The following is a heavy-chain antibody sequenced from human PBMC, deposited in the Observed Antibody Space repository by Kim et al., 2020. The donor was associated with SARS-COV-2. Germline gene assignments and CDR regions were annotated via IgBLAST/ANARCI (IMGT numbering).Heavy chain of an antibody. CDR3: ARDSGLGLTLDN. D-gene: IGHD5-12*01. Sequence: ASVKVSCKASGYTFTTYGISWVRQAPGQGLEWMGWISGYNDNTNSAQKLQGRVTMTTDTSSSTAYMELRSLRSADTAVYYCARDSGLGLTLDNWGQGTLVVVSS. CDR2: ISGYNDNT. CDR1: GYTFTTYG. J-gene: IGHJ4*02. V-gene: IGHV1-18*01.